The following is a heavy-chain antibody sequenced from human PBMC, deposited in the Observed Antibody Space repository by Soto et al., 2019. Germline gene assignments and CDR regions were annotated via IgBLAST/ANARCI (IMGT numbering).Heavy chain of an antibody. J-gene: IGHJ4*02. Sequence: QVQLVESGGGVVQPGRSLRLSCAASGFTFTKYGMHWVRQAPGKGLEWVAVISYDGRDKYYADSVKGRFTISRDNFKSTLYLQMNSLRTEDTAVYYCVGGYSWADHWGQGTLVSV. V-gene: IGHV3-30*03. CDR1: GFTFTKYG. CDR3: VGGYSWADH. D-gene: IGHD5-12*01. CDR2: ISYDGRDK.